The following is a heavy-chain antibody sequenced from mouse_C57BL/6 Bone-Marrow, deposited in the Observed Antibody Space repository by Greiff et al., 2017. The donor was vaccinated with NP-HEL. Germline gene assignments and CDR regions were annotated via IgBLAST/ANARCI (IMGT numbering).Heavy chain of an antibody. CDR3: ARHRDRSNYFYYFDY. Sequence: EVMLVESGGDLVKPGGSLKLSCAASGFTFSSYGMSWVRQTPDKRLEWVATISSGGSYSYSPDSVKGRFPISRDNAKNTLYLQMSSLKSEDTAMYYCARHRDRSNYFYYFDYWGQGTTLTVSS. J-gene: IGHJ2*01. CDR2: ISSGGSYS. CDR1: GFTFSSYG. V-gene: IGHV5-6*01. D-gene: IGHD2-1*01.